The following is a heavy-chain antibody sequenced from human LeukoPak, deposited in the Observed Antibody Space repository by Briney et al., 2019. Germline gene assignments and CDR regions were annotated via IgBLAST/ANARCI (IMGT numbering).Heavy chain of an antibody. J-gene: IGHJ4*02. Sequence: SETLSLTCTVSDGSISSSSHYWGWIRQPPGKGLEWIGSIYYSGSTNYNPSLQGRVTISLDTSRNQFSLKLSSVTAADTAVYYCASGDNDPLFDYWGQGTLVTVSS. CDR2: IYYSGST. CDR1: DGSISSSSHY. D-gene: IGHD1-1*01. V-gene: IGHV4-31*03. CDR3: ASGDNDPLFDY.